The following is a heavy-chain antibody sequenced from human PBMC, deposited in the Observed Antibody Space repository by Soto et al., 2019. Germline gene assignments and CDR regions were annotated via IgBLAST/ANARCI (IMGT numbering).Heavy chain of an antibody. CDR3: ARTPSGYSNYCDY. CDR2: IYYSGST. V-gene: IGHV4-59*01. CDR1: GGSISSYY. Sequence: SETLSLTSTVSGGSISSYYWSWIRQPPGKGLEWIGYIYYSGSTNYNPSLKSRVTISVDTSKNQFSLKLSSVTAADTAVYYCARTPSGYSNYCDYWGQGTLVTVSS. D-gene: IGHD4-4*01. J-gene: IGHJ4*02.